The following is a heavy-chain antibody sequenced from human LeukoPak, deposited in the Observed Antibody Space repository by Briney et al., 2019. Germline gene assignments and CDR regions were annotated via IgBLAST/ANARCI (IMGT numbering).Heavy chain of an antibody. CDR3: VSPRGFSYGYFDY. V-gene: IGHV4-39*01. Sequence: SETLSLTCTVSGGSISSSSAYWGWIRQPPGKGLEWIGSIYYSKNTYYDPSLKSRVTISADTSKNQFSLTLGSVSATDTAVYYCVSPRGFSYGYFDYWGQGTLVTVSS. J-gene: IGHJ4*02. CDR1: GGSISSSSAY. D-gene: IGHD5-18*01. CDR2: IYYSKNT.